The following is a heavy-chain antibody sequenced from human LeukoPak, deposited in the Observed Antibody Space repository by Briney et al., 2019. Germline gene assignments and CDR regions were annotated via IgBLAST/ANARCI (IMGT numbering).Heavy chain of an antibody. CDR3: ARDGALTGDRIGPYGMDV. Sequence: ASVKVSCKASGGTFSSHGFSWVRQAPGQGLEWMGEIIPVFGTSSNAQKFQGRVTITADESTNTAYMELRSLRSDDTAVYYCARDGALTGDRIGPYGMDVWGQGTTVTVSS. CDR1: GGTFSSHG. V-gene: IGHV1-69*13. J-gene: IGHJ6*02. D-gene: IGHD7-27*01. CDR2: IIPVFGTS.